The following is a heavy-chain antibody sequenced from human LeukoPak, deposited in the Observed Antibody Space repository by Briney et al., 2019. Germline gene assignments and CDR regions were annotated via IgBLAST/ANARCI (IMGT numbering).Heavy chain of an antibody. CDR3: ARHLGSYDAFDI. J-gene: IGHJ3*02. D-gene: IGHD3-10*01. CDR2: IYYSGST. CDR1: GGSISSYY. V-gene: IGHV4-59*08. Sequence: ASETLSLTCTVSGGSISSYYWSWIRQPPGKGLEWIGYIYYSGSTNYNPSLKSRVTISVDTSKNQFSLKLSSVTAADTAVYYCARHLGSYDAFDIWGQGTMVTVSS.